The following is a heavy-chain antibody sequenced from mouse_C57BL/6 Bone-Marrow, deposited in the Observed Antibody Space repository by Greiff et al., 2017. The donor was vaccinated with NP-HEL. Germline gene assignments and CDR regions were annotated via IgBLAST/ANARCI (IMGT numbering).Heavy chain of an antibody. CDR1: GFTFSSYG. CDR2: ISSGGSYT. CDR3: ARHSNYAMDY. J-gene: IGHJ4*01. D-gene: IGHD2-5*01. V-gene: IGHV5-6*02. Sequence: EVKLVESGGDLVKPGGSLNLSCAASGFTFSSYGMSWVRQTPDKRLAWVATISSGGSYTYYPDSVKGRFTISRDNAKNTLYLQMSSLKSEDTAMYYCARHSNYAMDYWGQGTSVTVSS.